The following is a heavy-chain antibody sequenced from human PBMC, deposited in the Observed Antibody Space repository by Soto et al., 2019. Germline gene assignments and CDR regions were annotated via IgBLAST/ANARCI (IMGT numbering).Heavy chain of an antibody. Sequence: GGSLRLSCAASGFTFSSYGMHWVRKAPGKGLAWVAVISYDGSNKYYADSVKGRFTISRDNSKNTLYLQMDSLRAEDTAVYYCAKGPAIVLVPAAMNYYYGMDVWGQGTTVTVSS. V-gene: IGHV3-30*18. CDR3: AKGPAIVLVPAAMNYYYGMDV. J-gene: IGHJ6*02. D-gene: IGHD2-2*01. CDR2: ISYDGSNK. CDR1: GFTFSSYG.